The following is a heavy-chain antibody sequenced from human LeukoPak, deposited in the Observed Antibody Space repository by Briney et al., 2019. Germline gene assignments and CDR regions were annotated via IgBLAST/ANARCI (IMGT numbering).Heavy chain of an antibody. CDR3: ARSEYSSPHAFDI. J-gene: IGHJ3*02. V-gene: IGHV4-59*01. CDR2: IYYSGST. Sequence: SETLSLTCAVYGGSFSGYYWSWIRQPPGKGLEWIGYIYYSGSTNYNPSLKSRVTISVDTSKNQFSLKLSSVTAADTAVYYCARSEYSSPHAFDIWGQGTMVTVSS. CDR1: GGSFSGYY. D-gene: IGHD6-6*01.